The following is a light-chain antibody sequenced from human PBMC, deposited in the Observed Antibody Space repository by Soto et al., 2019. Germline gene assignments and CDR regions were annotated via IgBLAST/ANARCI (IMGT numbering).Light chain of an antibody. Sequence: EIVMTQSPATLSVSPGERATLSCRARQSVSSNLAWYQQKPGQAPRLLIYGASTRATGIPARFSGSGSGTEFTLTISSLQSEDFAVYYCQQYNNWPLRTFGQGTRLEIK. CDR3: QQYNNWPLRT. V-gene: IGKV3D-15*01. CDR1: QSVSSN. CDR2: GAS. J-gene: IGKJ5*01.